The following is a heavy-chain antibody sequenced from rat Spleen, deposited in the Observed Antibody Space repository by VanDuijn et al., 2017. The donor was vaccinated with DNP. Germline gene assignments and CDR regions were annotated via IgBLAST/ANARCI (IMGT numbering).Heavy chain of an antibody. D-gene: IGHD5-1*01. CDR1: GFTFSDYY. CDR3: ARLFDWEDYFDY. V-gene: IGHV5-22*01. Sequence: EVQLVESGGGLVQPGRSLKLSCAASGFTFSDYYMAWVRQAPTKGLEWVAYISYDGGSTYYGDSVKGRFTISRDNAKSTLYLQMNSLRSEDMATYYCARLFDWEDYFDYWGQGVMVTVSS. CDR2: ISYDGGST. J-gene: IGHJ2*01.